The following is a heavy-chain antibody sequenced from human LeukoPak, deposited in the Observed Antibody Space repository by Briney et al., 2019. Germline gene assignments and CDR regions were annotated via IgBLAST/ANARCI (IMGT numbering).Heavy chain of an antibody. J-gene: IGHJ6*02. D-gene: IGHD6-19*01. Sequence: GGSLRLSCAASGFTFSSYWVHWVRQAPGEGLVWVSRINSDGSSTSYADSVKGRFTISRDNAKNTLYLQMNSLRAEDTAVYYCAKSIAVAGKEEVYYYYGMDVWGQGTTVTVSS. V-gene: IGHV3-74*01. CDR2: INSDGSST. CDR3: AKSIAVAGKEEVYYYYGMDV. CDR1: GFTFSSYW.